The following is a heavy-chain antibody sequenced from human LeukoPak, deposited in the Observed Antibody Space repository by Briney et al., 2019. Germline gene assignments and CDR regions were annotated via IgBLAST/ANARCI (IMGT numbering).Heavy chain of an antibody. D-gene: IGHD3-22*01. V-gene: IGHV3-66*03. CDR3: AKDGDSSGYNYYYYYYMDV. CDR2: IHKSAIT. CDR1: GFTVSSNY. J-gene: IGHJ6*03. Sequence: GGSLRLSCAASGFTVSSNYMTWVRQAPGKGLEWVSVIHKSAITYYADTVKGRFTISRDNSKNTLYLQMNSLRAEDTAVYYCAKDGDSSGYNYYYYYYMDVWGKGTTVTISS.